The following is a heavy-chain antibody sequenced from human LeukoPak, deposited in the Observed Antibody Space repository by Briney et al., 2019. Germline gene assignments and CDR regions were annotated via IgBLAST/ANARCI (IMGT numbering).Heavy chain of an antibody. J-gene: IGHJ6*02. CDR2: ISSSSSYI. CDR1: GFTFSSYS. Sequence: GGSLRLSCAASGFTFSSYSMNWVRQAPGKGLEWVSSISSSSSYIYYADSVKGRFTISRDNAKNSLYLRMNSLRAEDTAVYYCARDHPHGMDVWGQGTTVTVSS. CDR3: ARDHPHGMDV. V-gene: IGHV3-21*01.